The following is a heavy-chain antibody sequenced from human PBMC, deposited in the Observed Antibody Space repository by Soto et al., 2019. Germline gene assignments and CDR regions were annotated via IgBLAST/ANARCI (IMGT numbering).Heavy chain of an antibody. J-gene: IGHJ6*03. D-gene: IGHD3-10*01. CDR3: ARVSGGLGCYYNLRPYYYYYYYMDV. CDR2: ISSNGGST. V-gene: IGHV3-64*01. Sequence: AGGSLRLPCAASGFTFSSYAMHWDRQDPGKGREYVSAISSNGGSTYYANSVKGRFTISRDNSKNTLYLQMGSLRAEDMAVYYCARVSGGLGCYYNLRPYYYYYYYMDVWGKGTTVTVSS. CDR1: GFTFSSYA.